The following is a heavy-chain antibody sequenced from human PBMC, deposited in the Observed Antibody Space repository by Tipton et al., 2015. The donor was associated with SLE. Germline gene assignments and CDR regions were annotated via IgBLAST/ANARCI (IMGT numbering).Heavy chain of an antibody. CDR1: GGSISSSSYY. D-gene: IGHD6-19*01. V-gene: IGHV4-39*07. Sequence: TLSLTCTVSGGSISSSSYYWGWIRQPPGKGLGWIGSVYYRGSTYYNPSLKSRVTLSVDTSKNQFSLKLSSVTAADTAVYYCSRSYSSGWFFDYWGQGTLVTVSS. CDR3: SRSYSSGWFFDY. CDR2: VYYRGST. J-gene: IGHJ4*02.